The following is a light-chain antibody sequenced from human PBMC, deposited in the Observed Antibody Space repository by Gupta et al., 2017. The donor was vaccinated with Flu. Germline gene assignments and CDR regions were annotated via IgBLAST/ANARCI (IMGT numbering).Light chain of an antibody. V-gene: IGKV1-39*01. CDR2: GAS. Sequence: IQRTQSPSSLSSSVGDTFTITVLASLPIRTYLTWYQQKPGKAPEVLIYGASSVPGGVPSRFSGVGSGTDFTLTITSLQPEDFATYYCQQSHAPPLTFGGGTKVEIK. J-gene: IGKJ4*01. CDR3: QQSHAPPLT. CDR1: LPIRTY.